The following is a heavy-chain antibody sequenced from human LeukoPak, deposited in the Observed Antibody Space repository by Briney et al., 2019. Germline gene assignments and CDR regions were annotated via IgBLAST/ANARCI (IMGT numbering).Heavy chain of an antibody. CDR1: GFTFSSHG. D-gene: IGHD3-10*01. V-gene: IGHV3-30*02. J-gene: IGHJ4*02. CDR2: IRNDGSNK. Sequence: GGSLRLSCAASGFTFSSHGMHWVRQAPGKGLEWVTFIRNDGSNKYYADAVKGRFTISRDNFENTFSLHMNSLRPEDTAVYYCAGERSDMTDYWGQGTLVTVSS. CDR3: AGERSDMTDY.